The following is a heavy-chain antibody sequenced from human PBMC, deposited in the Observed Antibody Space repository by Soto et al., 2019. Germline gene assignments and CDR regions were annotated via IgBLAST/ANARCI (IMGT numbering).Heavy chain of an antibody. CDR3: ARGASAYSYRSPAFDH. Sequence: PGGSLRLSCAASGFNNFGMHWVRQAPGKGLEWVAVIWYDGSNEYYADSVKGRFTISRDNSKNTLYLQMNSLRGEDTAVYYCARGASAYSYRSPAFDHWGQGTLVTVSS. CDR2: IWYDGSNE. D-gene: IGHD5-18*01. CDR1: GFNNFG. V-gene: IGHV3-33*01. J-gene: IGHJ4*02.